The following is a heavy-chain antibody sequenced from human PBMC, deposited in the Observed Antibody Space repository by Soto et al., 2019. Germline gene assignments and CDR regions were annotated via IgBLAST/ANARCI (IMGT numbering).Heavy chain of an antibody. V-gene: IGHV1-69*01. J-gene: IGHJ5*02. CDR1: GGPFSSYA. CDR3: ARGRVAATNLNWFDP. Sequence: QVQLVQSGAEVKKPGSPVKVSCKASGGPFSSYAISWVRQAPGQGLEWMGGIIPIFGTANYAQKFQGRVTITADESTSTAYMELSSLRSEDTAVYYCARGRVAATNLNWFDPWGQGTLVTVSS. CDR2: IIPIFGTA. D-gene: IGHD2-15*01.